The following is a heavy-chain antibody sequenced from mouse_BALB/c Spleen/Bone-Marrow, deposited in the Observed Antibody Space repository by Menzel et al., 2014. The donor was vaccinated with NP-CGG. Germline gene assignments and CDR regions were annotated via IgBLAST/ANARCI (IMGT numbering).Heavy chain of an antibody. Sequence: EVKVVESGGDLVKPGGSLKLSCAASGFTFSSYGMSWVLQTPDKRLEWAATISSGGSYNYYPDSVKGRFTISRDNAKNTLYLQMSSLKSEDTAMYYCASGNYYAMDYWGQGTSVTVSS. D-gene: IGHD1-1*01. CDR2: ISSGGSYN. V-gene: IGHV5-6*01. J-gene: IGHJ4*01. CDR1: GFTFSSYG. CDR3: ASGNYYAMDY.